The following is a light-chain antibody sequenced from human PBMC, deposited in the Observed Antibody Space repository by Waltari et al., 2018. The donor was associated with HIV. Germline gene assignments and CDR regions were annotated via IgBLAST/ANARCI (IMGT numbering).Light chain of an antibody. Sequence: DIIMTQSPDSLAVSLGERVTINCKSSRNILYNSDNKNYLAWYQQKAGQAPRVLISWASTRPVGVPSSIRTFGVPERFSGSGSGTNFSLTISSLQEDDGAVYYCQQYYSLPPTFGGGTRVERK. J-gene: IGKJ4*01. CDR1: RNILYNSDNKNY. CDR2: WAS. V-gene: IGKV4-1*01. CDR3: QQYYSLPPT.